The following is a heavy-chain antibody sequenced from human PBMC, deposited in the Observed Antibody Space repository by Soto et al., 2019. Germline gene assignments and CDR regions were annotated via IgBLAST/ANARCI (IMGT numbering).Heavy chain of an antibody. CDR2: ISSSSSTI. CDR3: ARVLVGFRDILTGQNSLGYFDY. J-gene: IGHJ4*02. D-gene: IGHD3-9*01. Sequence: GGSLRLSCAASGFTFSSYSMNWVRQAPGKGLEWVSYISSSSSTIYYADSVKGRFTISRDNAKNSLYLQMNSLRAEDTAVYYCARVLVGFRDILTGQNSLGYFDYWGQGTLVTVSS. V-gene: IGHV3-48*01. CDR1: GFTFSSYS.